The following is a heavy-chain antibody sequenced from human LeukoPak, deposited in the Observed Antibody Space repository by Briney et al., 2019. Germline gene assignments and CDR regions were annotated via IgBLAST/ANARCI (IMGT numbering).Heavy chain of an antibody. J-gene: IGHJ4*02. D-gene: IGHD1-26*01. CDR2: IGGGGEST. Sequence: GGSLRLSCAASGFTFSSYAMSWVRQAPGKGLEWVSTIGGGGESTYYADSVKGRFTISRDNSKNTEYLQMNSLRAEDTAVYYCAKVLSGSQDYWGQGTLVTVFS. CDR1: GFTFSSYA. V-gene: IGHV3-23*01. CDR3: AKVLSGSQDY.